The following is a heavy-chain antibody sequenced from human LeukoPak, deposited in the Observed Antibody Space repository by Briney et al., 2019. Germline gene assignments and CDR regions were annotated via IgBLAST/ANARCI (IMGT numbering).Heavy chain of an antibody. CDR3: ARAGSRPKIEIIAVAGTGAFDI. CDR2: INPSGGST. CDR1: GYTFTSYY. Sequence: ASVKISCKASGYTFTSYYMHWVRQAPGQGLEWMGIINPSGGSTSYAQKFQGGVTMTRDTSTSTVYMELSSLRSEDTAVYYCARAGSRPKIEIIAVAGTGAFDIWGQGTMVTVSS. J-gene: IGHJ3*02. V-gene: IGHV1-46*01. D-gene: IGHD6-19*01.